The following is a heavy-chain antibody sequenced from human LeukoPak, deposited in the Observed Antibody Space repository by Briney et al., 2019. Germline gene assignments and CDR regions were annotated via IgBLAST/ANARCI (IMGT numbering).Heavy chain of an antibody. J-gene: IGHJ6*02. CDR2: IIPIFGTA. V-gene: IGHV1-69*13. CDR3: ARTPYDGILYYYYGMDV. D-gene: IGHD1-1*01. CDR1: GGTFSSYA. Sequence: SVTVSCKASGGTFSSYAISWVRQAPGQGLEWMGGIIPIFGTANYAQKFQGRVTITADESTSTAYMELSSLRSEDTAVYYWARTPYDGILYYYYGMDVWGQGTTVTVSS.